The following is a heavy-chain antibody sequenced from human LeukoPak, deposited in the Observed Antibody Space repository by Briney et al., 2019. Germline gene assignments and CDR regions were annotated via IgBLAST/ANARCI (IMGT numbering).Heavy chain of an antibody. CDR2: IKSDGSDT. V-gene: IGHV3-74*01. Sequence: GRSLRLSCAASGFTVSSNYMSWVRQAPGEGLVWVSRIKSDGSDTSYADSVKGRFTISRDNAKNTLYLQMNSLRAEDTAVYYCARGFWTGVEYWGQGALVTVSS. CDR1: GFTVSSNY. D-gene: IGHD3/OR15-3a*01. J-gene: IGHJ4*02. CDR3: ARGFWTGVEY.